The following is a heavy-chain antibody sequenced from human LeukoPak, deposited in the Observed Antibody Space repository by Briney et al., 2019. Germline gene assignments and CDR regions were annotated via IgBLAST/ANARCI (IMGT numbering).Heavy chain of an antibody. CDR1: GFTFTRYS. CDR3: ARDGDYXRTXXXHFDS. Sequence: GGSLRLSCAAPGFTFTRYSMHWVRQAPGKGLEWVAVISDDGSNKYYPDSVKGRFTISRDNSKNMLYLQVNSLRTEDTAIYYCARDGDYXRTXXXHFDSWGQGXLVTVS. J-gene: IGHJ4*02. V-gene: IGHV3-30-3*01. D-gene: IGHD3-10*01. CDR2: ISDDGSNK.